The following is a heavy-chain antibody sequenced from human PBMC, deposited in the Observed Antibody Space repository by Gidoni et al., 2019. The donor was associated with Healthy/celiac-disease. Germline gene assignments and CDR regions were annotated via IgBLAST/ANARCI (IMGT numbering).Heavy chain of an antibody. J-gene: IGHJ6*02. D-gene: IGHD3-10*01. CDR3: ASLPRITMVRGVMDV. Sequence: QVQLQESGPGLVKPSGTLSLPGAVSGGYISSSNWWSWVRQPPGKGLEWIGELDHSGITNYNPSLKSRVTISVDKSKNQFSLKLRSVPAADTAVYYCASLPRITMVRGVMDVWGQGTTVTVSS. CDR1: GGYISSSNW. V-gene: IGHV4-4*02. CDR2: LDHSGIT.